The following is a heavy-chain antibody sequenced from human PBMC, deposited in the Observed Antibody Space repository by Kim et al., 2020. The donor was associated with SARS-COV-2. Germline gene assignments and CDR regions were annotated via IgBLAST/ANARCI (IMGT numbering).Heavy chain of an antibody. D-gene: IGHD3-9*01. J-gene: IGHJ6*02. Sequence: PYLKSRVTISVGTSKNQFSLKLSSVTAADTAVYYCAGGYTIYRVRYGMDVWGQGTTVTVSS. CDR3: AGGYTIYRVRYGMDV. V-gene: IGHV4-34*01.